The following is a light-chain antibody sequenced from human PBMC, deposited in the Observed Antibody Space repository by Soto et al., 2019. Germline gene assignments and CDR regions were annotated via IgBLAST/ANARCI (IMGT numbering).Light chain of an antibody. CDR1: SSDVGGYNF. V-gene: IGLV2-8*01. Sequence: QSALTQPPSASGSPGQSVTISCTGTSSDVGGYNFVSWYQHHPGKATKLIIYDVTKRPSGVPDRFSVSKSGNTASLTVSGLQAEDEADYYCSSYAGSNNYVFGTGTKVTVL. CDR2: DVT. CDR3: SSYAGSNNYV. J-gene: IGLJ1*01.